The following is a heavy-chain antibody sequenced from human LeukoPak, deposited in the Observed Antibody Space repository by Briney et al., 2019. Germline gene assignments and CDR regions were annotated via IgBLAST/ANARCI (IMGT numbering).Heavy chain of an antibody. V-gene: IGHV4-61*02. CDR2: IYTSGST. D-gene: IGHD6-19*01. CDR3: ARDFSSGWYHDY. J-gene: IGHJ4*02. CDR1: GNSISSGDNY. Sequence: SETLSLTCTVSGNSISSGDNYWSWIRQPAGKGLEWIGRIYTSGSTNYNPSLKSRVTMSVDTSKNQFSLKLSSVTAADTAVYYCARDFSSGWYHDYWGQGTLVTVSS.